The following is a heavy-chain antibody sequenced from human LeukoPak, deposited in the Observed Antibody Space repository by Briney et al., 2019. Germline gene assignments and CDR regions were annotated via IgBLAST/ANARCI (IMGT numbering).Heavy chain of an antibody. D-gene: IGHD1-26*01. CDR2: IYYSGST. CDR3: ARGPPRAVGATHFDY. CDR1: GGXISSSSYY. V-gene: IGHV4-39*01. Sequence: PSETLSLTCTVSGGXISSSSYYWGWIRQPPGKGLEWIGSIYYSGSTYYNPSLKSRVTISVDTSKNQFSLKLSSVTAADTAVYYCARGPPRAVGATHFDYWGQGTLVTVSS. J-gene: IGHJ4*02.